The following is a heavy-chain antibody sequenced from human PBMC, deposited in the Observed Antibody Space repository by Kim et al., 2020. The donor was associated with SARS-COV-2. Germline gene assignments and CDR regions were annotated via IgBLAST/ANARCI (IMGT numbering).Heavy chain of an antibody. CDR1: GFTFGDYA. D-gene: IGHD2-2*02. Sequence: GGSLRLSCTASGFTFGDYAMSWFRQAPGKGLEWVGFIRSKAYGGTTEYAASVKGRFTISRDDSKSIAYLQMNSLKTEDTAVYYCTRAFRDCSSTSCYTRTYWYFDLWGRGTLVTVSS. CDR2: IRSKAYGGTT. J-gene: IGHJ2*01. V-gene: IGHV3-49*03. CDR3: TRAFRDCSSTSCYTRTYWYFDL.